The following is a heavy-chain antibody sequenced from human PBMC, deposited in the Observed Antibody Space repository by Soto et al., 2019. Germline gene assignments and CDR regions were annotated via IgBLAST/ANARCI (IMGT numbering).Heavy chain of an antibody. J-gene: IGHJ4*02. CDR1: GFTFSSYS. Sequence: GGSLRLSCAASGFTFSSYSMNWVRQAPGKGLEWVSSISSSSSYIYYADSVKGRFTISRDNAKNSLYLQMNSLRAEDTAVYYCARDPLWGFEENLDYWGQGTLVTISS. V-gene: IGHV3-21*01. D-gene: IGHD3-10*01. CDR3: ARDPLWGFEENLDY. CDR2: ISSSSSYI.